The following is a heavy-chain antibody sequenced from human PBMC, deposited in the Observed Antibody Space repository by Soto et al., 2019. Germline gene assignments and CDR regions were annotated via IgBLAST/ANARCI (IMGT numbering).Heavy chain of an antibody. CDR1: GGSISSSSYY. J-gene: IGHJ4*02. CDR2: IYYSGST. Sequence: PSETLSLTCTVSGGSISSSSYYWGWIRQPPGKGLEWIGSIYYSGSTYYNPSLKSRVTISVETSKNQFSLKLSSVTAADTAVYYCARDYYYSSGYYLWGQGTLVTVSS. D-gene: IGHD3-22*01. V-gene: IGHV4-39*07. CDR3: ARDYYYSSGYYL.